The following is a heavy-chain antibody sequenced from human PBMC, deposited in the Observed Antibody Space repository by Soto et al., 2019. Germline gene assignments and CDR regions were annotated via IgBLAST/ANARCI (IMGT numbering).Heavy chain of an antibody. CDR1: GYTFTGYY. V-gene: IGHV1-2*02. D-gene: IGHD1-20*01. CDR2: INPNSGGT. Sequence: ASVKVSCKASGYTFTGYYMHWVRQAPGQGLEWMGWINPNSGGTNYAQKFQGRVTMTRDTSISTAYMELSRLRSDDTAVYYCAREISSNYNWHDYYYYGMDVWGQGTTVTVSS. CDR3: AREISSNYNWHDYYYYGMDV. J-gene: IGHJ6*02.